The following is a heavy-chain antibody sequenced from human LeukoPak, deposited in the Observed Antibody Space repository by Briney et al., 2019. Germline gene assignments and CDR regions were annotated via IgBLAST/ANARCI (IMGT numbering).Heavy chain of an antibody. CDR2: FYYSGSP. CDR3: ANYYDSGVYYPF. D-gene: IGHD3-22*01. V-gene: IGHV4-59*08. J-gene: IGHJ4*02. CDR1: GTSISSYN. Sequence: SETLSLTCSVSGTSISSYNWGWIRQPPGKGLQWIGHFYYSGSPNYAPSLRSRLTMSVDTSKNQFSLRLASATAADTALYYCANYYDSGVYYPFWGLGILVTVSS.